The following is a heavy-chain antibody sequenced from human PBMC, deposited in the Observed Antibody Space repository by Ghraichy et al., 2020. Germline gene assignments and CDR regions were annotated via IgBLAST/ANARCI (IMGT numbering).Heavy chain of an antibody. D-gene: IGHD5-12*01. V-gene: IGHV6-1*01. CDR3: ARDKQSVATDEVGPCFDL. CDR2: TYYRSKWYN. J-gene: IGHJ2*01. CDR1: GDSVSSNSAA. Sequence: SQTLSLTCAISGDSVSSNSAAWNWIRQSPSRGLEWLGRTYYRSKWYNDYAVSVKSRITINPDTSKNQFSLQLNSVTPEDTAVYYCARDKQSVATDEVGPCFDLWGRGTLVTVSS.